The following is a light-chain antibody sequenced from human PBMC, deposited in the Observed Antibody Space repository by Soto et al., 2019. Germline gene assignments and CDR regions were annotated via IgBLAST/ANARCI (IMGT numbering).Light chain of an antibody. CDR1: QSISFW. CDR2: KAS. Sequence: DIQMTQFPSTLSASVGDRVTITCRASQSISFWLAWYQQKPGKAPKLLIFKASSLESGVPSRFSGSGSGTEFTLTISSLQPDDFATYYCQQYNSYPMTFGQGTRLEIK. J-gene: IGKJ5*01. CDR3: QQYNSYPMT. V-gene: IGKV1-5*03.